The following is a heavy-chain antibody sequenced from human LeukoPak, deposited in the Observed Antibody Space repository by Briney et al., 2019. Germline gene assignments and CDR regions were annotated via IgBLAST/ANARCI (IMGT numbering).Heavy chain of an antibody. CDR2: IYPGDSDT. V-gene: IGHV5-51*01. J-gene: IGHJ4*02. CDR3: ARHLAVAGTPLDY. D-gene: IGHD6-19*01. Sequence: GESLKISCKGFGYSFTSYSIGWVRQMPGKGLEWMGIIYPGDSDTRYSPSFQGQATISADKSISTAYLQWSSLKASDTAMYYCARHLAVAGTPLDYWGQGTLVTVSS. CDR1: GYSFTSYS.